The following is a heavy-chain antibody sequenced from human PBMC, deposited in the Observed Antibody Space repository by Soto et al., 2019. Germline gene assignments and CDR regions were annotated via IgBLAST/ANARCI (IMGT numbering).Heavy chain of an antibody. CDR1: GGSIISNY. CDR3: ASQSEGFDG. CDR2: VYYSGTT. J-gene: IGHJ5*02. V-gene: IGHV4-59*01. Sequence: SETLSLTCAVSGGSIISNYWWAWIRQSPGEGLVWIGYVYYSGTTDYNPSLNSRVTISVDTSKNQFSLSLRSVTSADTAVYYCASQSEGFDGWGQGALVTVSS.